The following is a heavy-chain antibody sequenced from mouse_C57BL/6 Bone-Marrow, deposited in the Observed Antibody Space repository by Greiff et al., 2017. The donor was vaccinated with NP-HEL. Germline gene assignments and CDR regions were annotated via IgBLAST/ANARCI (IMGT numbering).Heavy chain of an antibody. CDR3: AREDGFYYAMDY. V-gene: IGHV1-69*01. CDR2: IDPSDSYT. CDR1: GYTFTSYW. Sequence: VQLQQPGAELVMPGASVKLSCKASGYTFTSYWMHWVKQRPGQGLEWIGEIDPSDSYTTYNQKFKGKSTLTVDKSSSTAYMQLSSLTSEDSAVYYCAREDGFYYAMDYWGQGTSVTVSS. D-gene: IGHD1-2*01. J-gene: IGHJ4*01.